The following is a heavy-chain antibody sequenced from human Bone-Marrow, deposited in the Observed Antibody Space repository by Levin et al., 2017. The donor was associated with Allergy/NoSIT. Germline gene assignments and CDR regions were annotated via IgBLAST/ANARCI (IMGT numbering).Heavy chain of an antibody. CDR2: ISPNDATT. D-gene: IGHD3-9*01. V-gene: IGHV1-46*01. Sequence: ASVKVSCKASGYSFTRYYIHWMRQAPGQGLEWMGVISPNDATTNYAQNFQGRLTLPRDTSTATVYMDLNSLESGNTAVYFCARTTSDDILTGYFYYGMDVWGQGTMIIVS. CDR3: ARTTSDDILTGYFYYGMDV. J-gene: IGHJ6*02. CDR1: GYSFTRYY.